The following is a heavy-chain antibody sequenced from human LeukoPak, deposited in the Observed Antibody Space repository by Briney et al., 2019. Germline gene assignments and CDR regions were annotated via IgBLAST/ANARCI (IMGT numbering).Heavy chain of an antibody. CDR1: GFTFSSYG. CDR2: ISYDGSNK. V-gene: IGHV3-30*18. Sequence: GGSLRLSCAASGFTFSSYGMHWVRQAPGKGLEWVAVISYDGSNKYYADSVKGRFTISRDNSKNTLYLQMNSLRAEDTAVYYCAKDQGYCSSTSCPPLTFDYWGQGTLVTVSS. J-gene: IGHJ4*02. CDR3: AKDQGYCSSTSCPPLTFDY. D-gene: IGHD2-2*01.